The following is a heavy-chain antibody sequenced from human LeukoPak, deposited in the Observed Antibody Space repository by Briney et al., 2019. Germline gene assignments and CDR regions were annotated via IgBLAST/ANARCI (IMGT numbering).Heavy chain of an antibody. Sequence: SETLSLTCTVSGDSISCYYWSWIRQPAGKGLEWIGRIHPSGSTNYNPSLKSRVTLSVDTSKNQFSLKLSSVTAADTAVYYCARGPPSDFDYWGRGTLVTVSS. CDR1: GDSISCYY. CDR2: IHPSGST. J-gene: IGHJ4*02. V-gene: IGHV4-4*07. CDR3: ARGPPSDFDY.